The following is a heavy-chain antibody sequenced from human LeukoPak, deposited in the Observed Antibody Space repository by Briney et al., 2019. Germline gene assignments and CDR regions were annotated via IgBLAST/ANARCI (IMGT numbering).Heavy chain of an antibody. D-gene: IGHD4-17*01. CDR3: ARSTVTTPLDYYYYMDV. V-gene: IGHV3-74*01. J-gene: IGHJ6*03. CDR2: INSDGSST. CDR1: GFTFSSYW. Sequence: GGSLRLSCAASGFTFSSYWMHWVRQAPGKGLVWVSRINSDGSSTSYADSVKGRFTISRDNAENTLYLQMNSLRAEDTAVYYCARSTVTTPLDYYYYMDVWGKGTTVTVSS.